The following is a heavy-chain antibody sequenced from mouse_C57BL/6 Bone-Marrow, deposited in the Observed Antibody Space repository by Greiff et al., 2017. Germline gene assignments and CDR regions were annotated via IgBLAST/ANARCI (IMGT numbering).Heavy chain of an antibody. D-gene: IGHD2-1*01. CDR3: ASGNYEKGAMDY. J-gene: IGHJ4*01. V-gene: IGHV1-53*01. Sequence: QVQLQQPGTELVKPGASVKLSCKASGYTFTSYWMHWVKQRPGQGLEWIGNINPSNGGTNYNEKFKSKATLTVDKSARTAYMQLSSLTSEDSAVYYCASGNYEKGAMDYWGQGTSVTVSS. CDR1: GYTFTSYW. CDR2: INPSNGGT.